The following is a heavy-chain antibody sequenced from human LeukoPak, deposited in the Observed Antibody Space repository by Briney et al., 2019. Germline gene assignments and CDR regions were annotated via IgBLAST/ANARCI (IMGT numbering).Heavy chain of an antibody. CDR2: ISGSGGST. V-gene: IGHV3-23*01. Sequence: PGGSLRLSCAASGFTFSTYAMSWVRQAPGEGLEWVSAISGSGGSTYYADSVKGRFTISRDNSKNTLYLQMNSLRAEDTAVYYCAKENGDCGGDCYSDYWGQGTLVTVSS. CDR1: GFTFSTYA. J-gene: IGHJ4*02. D-gene: IGHD2-21*02. CDR3: AKENGDCGGDCYSDY.